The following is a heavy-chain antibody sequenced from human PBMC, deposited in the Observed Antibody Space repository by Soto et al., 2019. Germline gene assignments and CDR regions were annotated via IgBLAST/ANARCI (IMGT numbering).Heavy chain of an antibody. J-gene: IGHJ3*01. CDR1: SDSISSYF. CDR3: AKVGKYYDSTGYDALAV. Sequence: LTCTVSSDSISSYFWTWIRQPPGKALEWIGYMFHSGRTNYNPSLTSRVTMSADTSNNQLSLTLTSVTAADTAVYYVAKVGKYYDSTGYDALAVWCQGILV. D-gene: IGHD3-22*01. CDR2: MFHSGRT. V-gene: IGHV4-59*01.